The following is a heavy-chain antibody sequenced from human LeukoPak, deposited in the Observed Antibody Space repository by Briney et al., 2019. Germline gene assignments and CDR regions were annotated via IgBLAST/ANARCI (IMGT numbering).Heavy chain of an antibody. Sequence: PGGSLRLSCEVSGFTFTDYLMNWVRQAPGKGPEWVARIRQDGSEKTYVDSVKGRFTISRDNTKNSLSLQRNGLRAEDTAVYYCARDGTAAGLYFDLWGQGTLVTVSS. V-gene: IGHV3-7*01. J-gene: IGHJ4*01. D-gene: IGHD6-13*01. CDR1: GFTFTDYL. CDR3: ARDGTAAGLYFDL. CDR2: IRQDGSEK.